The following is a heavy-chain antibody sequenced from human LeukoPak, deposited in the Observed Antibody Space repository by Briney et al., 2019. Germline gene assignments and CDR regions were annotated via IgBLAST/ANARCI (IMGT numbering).Heavy chain of an antibody. CDR1: GFTFTRYW. CDR3: SNGIYSSSY. D-gene: IGHD6-6*01. Sequence: GGSLRLSCAASGFTFTRYWMCWVRQAPGKGLEWVANIDQDGSEQYYLDSVEGRFTISRGNAKNSLYLQMDNLRAEDTAVYYCSNGIYSSSYWGRGTLVTVSS. J-gene: IGHJ4*02. V-gene: IGHV3-7*01. CDR2: IDQDGSEQ.